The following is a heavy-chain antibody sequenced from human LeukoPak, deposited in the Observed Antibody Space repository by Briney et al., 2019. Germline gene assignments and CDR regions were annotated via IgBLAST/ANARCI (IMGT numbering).Heavy chain of an antibody. Sequence: SETLSLTCTVSGGSISSYYWSWIRQPPGKGLEWIGYIYYSGSTNYNPSLKSRVTISVDTSKNQFSLKLSSVTAADTAAYYCARDHPRITIFGVDRNGAFDIWGQGTMATVSS. CDR1: GGSISSYY. CDR3: ARDHPRITIFGVDRNGAFDI. J-gene: IGHJ3*02. V-gene: IGHV4-59*01. D-gene: IGHD3-3*01. CDR2: IYYSGST.